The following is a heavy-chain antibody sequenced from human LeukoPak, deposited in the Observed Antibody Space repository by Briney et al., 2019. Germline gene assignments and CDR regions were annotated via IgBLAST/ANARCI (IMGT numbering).Heavy chain of an antibody. CDR1: GYTFTGYY. D-gene: IGHD2-15*01. Sequence: ASVKVSCKASGYTFTGYYMHWVRQAPGQGLEWMGWINPNSGGTNYAQKFQGRVTMTRDTSISTAYMELSRLRSDDTAVYYCARDPTMVAASSLSDYWGKGTLVTVSS. CDR2: INPNSGGT. V-gene: IGHV1-2*02. J-gene: IGHJ4*02. CDR3: ARDPTMVAASSLSDY.